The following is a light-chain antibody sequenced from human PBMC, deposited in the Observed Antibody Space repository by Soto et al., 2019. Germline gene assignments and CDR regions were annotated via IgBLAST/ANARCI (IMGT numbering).Light chain of an antibody. CDR1: QSVSSSY. J-gene: IGKJ5*01. CDR3: QQRSNWPPPIT. V-gene: IGKV3D-20*02. CDR2: GAS. Sequence: VWTQSPGTLSLSAGERATLSCSASQSVSSSYLAWYQQKPGQAPRLLIYGASSRATDIPDRITGSGSGTDFTLTISRLEPEDFAVYYCQQRSNWPPPITFGQGTLLEIK.